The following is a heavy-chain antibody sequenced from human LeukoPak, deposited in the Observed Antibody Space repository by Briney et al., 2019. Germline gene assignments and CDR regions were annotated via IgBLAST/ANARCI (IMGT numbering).Heavy chain of an antibody. CDR1: GGSISSNNHH. D-gene: IGHD5-24*01. Sequence: WETLSLTCSVSGGSISSNNHHWDWIRQPPGSGLEWIGSMHHSGATYYNPSLQSRLTLSVDMSKNQFSLNLNSVTAADTAVYYCARRDNSFDSWGPGNLVTVSS. CDR3: ARRDNSFDS. V-gene: IGHV4-39*01. J-gene: IGHJ4*02. CDR2: MHHSGAT.